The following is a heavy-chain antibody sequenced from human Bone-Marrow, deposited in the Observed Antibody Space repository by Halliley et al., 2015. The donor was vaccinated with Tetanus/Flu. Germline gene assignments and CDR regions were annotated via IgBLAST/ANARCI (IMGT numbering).Heavy chain of an antibody. J-gene: IGHJ6*02. CDR1: GSTFRNLW. CDR2: INEDGSEI. D-gene: IGHD6-19*01. CDR3: AGGSGWIMAV. Sequence: SLRLSCAASGSTFRNLWMSWVRQIPGKGLEWMADINEDGSEINYVDSVKGRFTISRDNAKNSVDLQMNSLGVEDSAVYYCAGGSGWIMAVWGQGTMVTASS. V-gene: IGHV3-7*03.